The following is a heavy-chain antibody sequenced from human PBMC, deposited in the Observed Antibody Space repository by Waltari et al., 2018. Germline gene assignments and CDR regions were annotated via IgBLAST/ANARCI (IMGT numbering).Heavy chain of an antibody. Sequence: QVRIQQWGAGLLKPSETLSLTCAVYADFYGGYSWSWIRQTPGKGLEWIGDVVQSGSSNYNPSLESRVTFSVDTSKNQFSLTLNSLTAADTGVYYCARGPPRSSYNYWYFDVWGRGTPVTVSS. CDR1: ADFYGGYS. CDR2: VVQSGSS. D-gene: IGHD2-2*01. J-gene: IGHJ2*01. V-gene: IGHV4-34*02. CDR3: ARGPPRSSYNYWYFDV.